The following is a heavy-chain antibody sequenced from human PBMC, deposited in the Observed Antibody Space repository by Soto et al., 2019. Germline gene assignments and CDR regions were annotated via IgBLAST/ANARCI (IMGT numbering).Heavy chain of an antibody. V-gene: IGHV3-73*01. CDR3: TRRRCTNGVCYTDY. CDR1: GFTFSGSA. J-gene: IGHJ4*02. Sequence: EVQLVESGGGLVQPGGSLKLSCAASGFTFSGSAMHWVRQASGKGLEWVGRIRSKANSYATAYAASAKGRFTISRDDSKNTAYLQMNSLKTEDTAVYYCTRRRCTNGVCYTDYWGQGTLVTVSS. D-gene: IGHD2-8*01. CDR2: IRSKANSYAT.